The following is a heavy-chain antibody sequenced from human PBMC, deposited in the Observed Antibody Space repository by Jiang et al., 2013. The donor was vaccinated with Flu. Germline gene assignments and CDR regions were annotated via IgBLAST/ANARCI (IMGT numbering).Heavy chain of an antibody. CDR1: GFTFSSYW. CDR3: ARGYSNSEAY. CDR2: INTDGSST. J-gene: IGHJ4*02. Sequence: AASGFTFSSYWMHWVRQAPGKGLVWVSRINTDGSSTTYADSVKGRFTISRDNAKNTVYLQMNSLRAEDTAVYYCARGYSNSEAYWGQGTLVTVSS. V-gene: IGHV3-74*03. D-gene: IGHD4-11*01.